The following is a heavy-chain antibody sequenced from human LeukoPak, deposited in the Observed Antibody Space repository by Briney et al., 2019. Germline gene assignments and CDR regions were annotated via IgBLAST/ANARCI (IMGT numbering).Heavy chain of an antibody. Sequence: GGSLRLSCAASGFTFDDYGMSWVRQAPGKGLEWVSGINWNGGSTGYADSVKGRFTISRDNAKNSLYLRMNSLRAEDTALYHCARFGCGGDCYSYYYYGMDVWGQGTTVTVSS. D-gene: IGHD2-21*02. J-gene: IGHJ6*02. CDR3: ARFGCGGDCYSYYYYGMDV. V-gene: IGHV3-20*01. CDR1: GFTFDDYG. CDR2: INWNGGST.